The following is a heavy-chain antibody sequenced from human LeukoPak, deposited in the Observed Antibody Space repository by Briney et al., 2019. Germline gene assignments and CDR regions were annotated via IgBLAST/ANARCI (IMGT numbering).Heavy chain of an antibody. J-gene: IGHJ6*03. CDR1: GFTFSSYA. D-gene: IGHD6-13*01. Sequence: GGSLRLSCAASGFTFSSYAMSWVRQAPGKGLEWVSAISGSGGSTYYADSVRGRFTISRDNSKNTLYLQMNSLRAEDTAVYYCAKALSSSSTWVYYYYMDVWGKGTTVTVSS. CDR2: ISGSGGST. V-gene: IGHV3-23*01. CDR3: AKALSSSSTWVYYYYMDV.